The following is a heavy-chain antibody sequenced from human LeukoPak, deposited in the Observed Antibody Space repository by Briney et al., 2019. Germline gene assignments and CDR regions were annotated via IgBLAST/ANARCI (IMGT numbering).Heavy chain of an antibody. CDR3: AKDSYGGSGSYYLYAFDM. CDR2: IYYSGST. CDR1: GGSISSYY. D-gene: IGHD3-10*01. Sequence: SETLSLTCTVSGGSISSYYWNWIRQSPGKGLEWIGYIYYSGSTNYNPSLNSRVTISVDTSKNQFSLKLNSVTAADTAVYYCAKDSYGGSGSYYLYAFDMWSQGTVVTVS. J-gene: IGHJ3*02. V-gene: IGHV4-59*01.